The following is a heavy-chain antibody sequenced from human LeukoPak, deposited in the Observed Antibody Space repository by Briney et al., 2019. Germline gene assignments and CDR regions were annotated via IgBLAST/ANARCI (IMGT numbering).Heavy chain of an antibody. Sequence: GGSLRLSWAASGFCFNYYGMVWFRQSPGKGLEWVATISYDERGKHYADSVQGRFTISRDNSKSVLYLQLDYLRPEDTAVYYCSTDGTPKFEHWGQGTLVTVSS. CDR3: STDGTPKFEH. CDR2: ISYDERGK. CDR1: GFCFNYYG. D-gene: IGHD3-16*01. V-gene: IGHV3-30*03. J-gene: IGHJ1*01.